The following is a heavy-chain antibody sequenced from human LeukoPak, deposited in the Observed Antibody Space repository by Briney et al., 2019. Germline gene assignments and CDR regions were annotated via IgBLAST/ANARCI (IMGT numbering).Heavy chain of an antibody. J-gene: IGHJ4*02. V-gene: IGHV3-53*04. CDR1: GFTVSSNY. Sequence: GGSLRLSCAASGFTVSSNYMSWVRQAPGKGLEWVSVIYSGGSTYYADSVKGRFTISRHNSKNTLYLQMNSLRAEDTAVYYCARQAPNYYDSSGYYFGYWGQGTLVTVSS. D-gene: IGHD3-22*01. CDR3: ARQAPNYYDSSGYYFGY. CDR2: IYSGGST.